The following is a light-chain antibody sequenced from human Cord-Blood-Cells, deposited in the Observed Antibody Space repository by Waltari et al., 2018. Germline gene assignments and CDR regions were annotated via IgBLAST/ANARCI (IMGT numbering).Light chain of an antibody. V-gene: IGKV4-1*01. CDR3: QKYYSTPFT. CDR2: WAS. Sequence: DIVMTQSPDSLAVSLGERATINCKSSQIVLYSSNNKNYLAWYQQKPGQPPKLLIYWASTRESGVPDQFSGSGAGTDFTLTISSLQAEDVAVYYCQKYYSTPFTFGPGTKVDIK. CDR1: QIVLYSSNNKNY. J-gene: IGKJ3*01.